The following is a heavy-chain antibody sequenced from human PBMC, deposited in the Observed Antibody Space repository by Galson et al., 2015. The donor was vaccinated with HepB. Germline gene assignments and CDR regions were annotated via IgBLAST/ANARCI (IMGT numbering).Heavy chain of an antibody. CDR3: ASTKRYFDWLIPDY. CDR2: IYYSGST. D-gene: IGHD3-9*01. Sequence: ETLSLTCTVSGGSISSSSYYWGWIRQPPGKGLEWIGSIYYSGSTYYNPSLKSRVTISVDTSKNQFSLKLSSVTAADTAVYYCASTKRYFDWLIPDYWGQGTLVTVSS. V-gene: IGHV4-39*01. J-gene: IGHJ4*02. CDR1: GGSISSSSYY.